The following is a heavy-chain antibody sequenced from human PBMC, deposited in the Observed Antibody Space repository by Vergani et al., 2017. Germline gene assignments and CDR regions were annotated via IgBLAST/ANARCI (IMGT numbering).Heavy chain of an antibody. CDR1: GYTFTGYY. Sequence: QVQLLQSGAEVKKPGASVKVSCKASGYTFTGYYMHWVRQAPGQGLEWMGWINPNSGGTNYAQKFQGRVTMTRDTSISTAYMELSRLRSDDTAVYYCAKGGIAARPGGAYNWFDPWGQGTLVTVSS. CDR3: AKGGIAARPGGAYNWFDP. D-gene: IGHD6-6*01. V-gene: IGHV1-2*02. CDR2: INPNSGGT. J-gene: IGHJ5*02.